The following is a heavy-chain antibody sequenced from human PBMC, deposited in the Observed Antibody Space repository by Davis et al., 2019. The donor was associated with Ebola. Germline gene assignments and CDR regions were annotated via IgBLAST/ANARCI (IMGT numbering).Heavy chain of an antibody. CDR2: ISAYNGNT. J-gene: IGHJ6*02. D-gene: IGHD3-3*01. V-gene: IGHV1-18*01. Sequence: ASVKVSCKASGGTFSSYAISWVRQAPGQGLEWMGWISAYNGNTNYAQKLQGRVTMTTDTSTSTAYMELRSLRSDDTAVYYCARNPLRFLEWLYDWAYGMDVWGQGTTVTVSS. CDR3: ARNPLRFLEWLYDWAYGMDV. CDR1: GGTFSSYA.